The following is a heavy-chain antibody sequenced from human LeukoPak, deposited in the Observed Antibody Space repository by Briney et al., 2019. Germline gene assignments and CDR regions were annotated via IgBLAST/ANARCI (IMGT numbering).Heavy chain of an antibody. Sequence: GGSLRLSCAAYGITLSCYAMSWVRQAPGKGLEWVSTISGSGGSTYYADSVKGRFTISRDNSKNTLYLQMISLRAEDTAGYYCAYPLVADYGRLGYWGQGTLVTVSS. CDR3: AYPLVADYGRLGY. D-gene: IGHD4-17*01. CDR2: ISGSGGST. V-gene: IGHV3-23*01. CDR1: GITLSCYA. J-gene: IGHJ4*02.